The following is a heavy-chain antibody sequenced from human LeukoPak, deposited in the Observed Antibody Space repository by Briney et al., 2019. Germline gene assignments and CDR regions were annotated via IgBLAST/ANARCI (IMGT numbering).Heavy chain of an antibody. CDR3: ARQGTSEDYYGMDV. J-gene: IGHJ6*04. V-gene: IGHV5-10-1*01. D-gene: IGHD3-3*01. CDR2: IDPSDSYT. Sequence: GESLKISCKGSGYSFTSYWISWVRQMPGKGLEWMGRIDPSDSYTNYSPSFQGHVTISADESISTAYLQWSSLKASDTAMYYCARQGTSEDYYGMDVWGKGTTVTVSS. CDR1: GYSFTSYW.